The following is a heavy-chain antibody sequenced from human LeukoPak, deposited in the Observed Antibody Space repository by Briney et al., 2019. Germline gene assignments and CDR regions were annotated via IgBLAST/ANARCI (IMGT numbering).Heavy chain of an antibody. CDR2: ISSSGSTI. Sequence: GGSLRLSCAASGFTFSSYEMNWVRQAPGKGLEWVSYISSSGSTIYYADSVKGRFTISRDNSRNTLYLQMNSLRADDTAVYYCAKDISDYGDHYVHDYWGQGTLVTVSS. D-gene: IGHD4-17*01. J-gene: IGHJ4*02. CDR3: AKDISDYGDHYVHDY. CDR1: GFTFSSYE. V-gene: IGHV3-48*03.